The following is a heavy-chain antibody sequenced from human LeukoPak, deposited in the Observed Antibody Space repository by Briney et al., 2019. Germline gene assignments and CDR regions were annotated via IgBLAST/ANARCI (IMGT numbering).Heavy chain of an antibody. CDR3: ARKGYFHPFDY. V-gene: IGHV3-7*01. Sequence: PGGSLRLSCAASGFTFSSYWMSWVRQAPGKGLEGVANIKQDGSEKYYVDSVKGRFTISRDNAKNSLYLQMNSLRAEDTAVYYCARKGYFHPFDYWGQGTLVTVSS. CDR1: GFTFSSYW. J-gene: IGHJ4*02. D-gene: IGHD3-22*01. CDR2: IKQDGSEK.